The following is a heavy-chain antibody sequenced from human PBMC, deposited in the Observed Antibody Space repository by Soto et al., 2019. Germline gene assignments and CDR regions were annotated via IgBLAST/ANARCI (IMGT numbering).Heavy chain of an antibody. CDR3: ARLDNVAATPSWFDP. J-gene: IGHJ5*02. V-gene: IGHV4-59*08. CDR2: IYYSGST. CDR1: GGSISSYY. Sequence: QVQLQESGPGLVKPSETLSLTCTVSGGSISSYYWSWIRQPPGKGLEWIGYIYYSGSTNYNPSLKSRVTISVDTSKNQFSPKLSSVTAADTAVYYCARLDNVAATPSWFDPWGQGTLVTVSS. D-gene: IGHD2-15*01.